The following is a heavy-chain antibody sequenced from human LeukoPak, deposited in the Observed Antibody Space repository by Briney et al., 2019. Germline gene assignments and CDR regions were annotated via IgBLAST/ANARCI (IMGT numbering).Heavy chain of an antibody. Sequence: SETLSLTCAVYGGSFSGYYWSWIRQPPGKGLEWIGEINHSGSTNYNPSLKSRVTISVDTSKNQFSLKLSSVTAADTAVYYCARSHCSGGSCYLGLDYWGQGTLVTVSS. CDR1: GGSFSGYY. CDR2: INHSGST. J-gene: IGHJ4*02. V-gene: IGHV4-34*01. D-gene: IGHD2-15*01. CDR3: ARSHCSGGSCYLGLDY.